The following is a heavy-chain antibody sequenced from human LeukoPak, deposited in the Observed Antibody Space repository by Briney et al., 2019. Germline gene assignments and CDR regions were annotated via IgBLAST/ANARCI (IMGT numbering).Heavy chain of an antibody. CDR3: AKGVWMATRTSADY. J-gene: IGHJ4*02. CDR2: ISNDGSNK. D-gene: IGHD5-24*01. Sequence: GGSLRLSCAATGFTFSTYGMHWVRQAPGKGLEWVAVISNDGSNKYYADSVKGRFTISRDNSKNTLYLQMNSLRAEDTAVYYCAKGVWMATRTSADYWGQGTLVTVSS. CDR1: GFTFSTYG. V-gene: IGHV3-30*18.